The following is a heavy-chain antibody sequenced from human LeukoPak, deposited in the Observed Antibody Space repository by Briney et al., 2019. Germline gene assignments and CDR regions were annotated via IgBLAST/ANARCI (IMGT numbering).Heavy chain of an antibody. D-gene: IGHD3-10*01. CDR3: ARRLWFGELSWFDP. J-gene: IGHJ5*02. Sequence: ASVKVSCKASGYTFTGYYMHWVRQAPGQGLEWMGWINPNSGGTNYAQKFQGRVTMTRDTSISTAYMELSRLRSDDTAVYYCARRLWFGELSWFDPSGQGTLVTVSS. V-gene: IGHV1-2*02. CDR1: GYTFTGYY. CDR2: INPNSGGT.